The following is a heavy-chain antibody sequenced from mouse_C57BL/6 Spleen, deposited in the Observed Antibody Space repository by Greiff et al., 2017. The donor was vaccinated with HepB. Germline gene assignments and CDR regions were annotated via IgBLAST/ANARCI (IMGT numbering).Heavy chain of an antibody. Sequence: QVQLQQPGAELVRPGSSVKLSCKASGYTFTSYWMHWVKQRPIQGLEWIGNIDPSDSETHYNQKFKDKATLTVDKSSSTAYMQLSSLTSEDSAVYYCATEGYYGYFDVWGTGTTVTVSS. J-gene: IGHJ1*03. V-gene: IGHV1-52*01. CDR3: ATEGYYGYFDV. CDR2: IDPSDSET. D-gene: IGHD2-2*01. CDR1: GYTFTSYW.